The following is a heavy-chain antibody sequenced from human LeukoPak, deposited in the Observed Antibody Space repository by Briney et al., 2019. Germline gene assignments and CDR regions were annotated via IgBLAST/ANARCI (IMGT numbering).Heavy chain of an antibody. V-gene: IGHV3-30*02. CDR1: GFSLSRYD. CDR3: ARDPGHTFYYYMDV. Sequence: GGSLRLSCAASGFSLSRYDMHWVRQAPGKGLEWVAFIQYDGHDYYYADSVRGRFTISRDNSKNILSLQMNSLRAEDTAVYYCARDPGHTFYYYMDVWGRGTTVTVSS. J-gene: IGHJ6*03. D-gene: IGHD2-2*02. CDR2: IQYDGHDY.